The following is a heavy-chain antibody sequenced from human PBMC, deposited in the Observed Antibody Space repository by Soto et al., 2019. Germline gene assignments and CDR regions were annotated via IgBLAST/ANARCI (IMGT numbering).Heavy chain of an antibody. CDR3: AREPVAATGTGFDY. J-gene: IGHJ4*02. CDR2: ISSSGTTI. V-gene: IGHV3-48*02. Sequence: EVQLVESGGGLVQPGGSLRLSCAASRFTFSSYSMNWVRQAPGKGLEWVSYISSSGTTIYYADSVKGRFSISRDNAKNSLYLQMNSLRDEDTAVYYCAREPVAATGTGFDYWGQGTLVTVSS. CDR1: RFTFSSYS. D-gene: IGHD6-13*01.